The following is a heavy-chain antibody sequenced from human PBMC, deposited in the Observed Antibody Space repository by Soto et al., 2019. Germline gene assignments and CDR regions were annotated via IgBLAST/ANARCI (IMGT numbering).Heavy chain of an antibody. Sequence: QVHLVQSGTQVKKPGSSVRVSCRASGGSVSDYAINWVRQAPGQGLEWVGGIVPLFERTEYAQSLQGRVTISTDKSKNILYMELNSLTYEDTAVYYCARPGIDRSGYFSTHNYGMDLWGPGTTVTVSS. D-gene: IGHD3-3*01. V-gene: IGHV1-69*06. CDR2: IVPLFERT. CDR3: ARPGIDRSGYFSTHNYGMDL. J-gene: IGHJ6*02. CDR1: GGSVSDYA.